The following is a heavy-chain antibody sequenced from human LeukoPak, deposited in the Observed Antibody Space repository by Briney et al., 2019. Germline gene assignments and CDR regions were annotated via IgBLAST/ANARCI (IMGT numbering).Heavy chain of an antibody. CDR3: ARVGSSSSGGGVDY. D-gene: IGHD6-6*01. CDR2: ISAYSGNT. V-gene: IGHV1-18*01. CDR1: GYTFTSYG. J-gene: IGHJ4*02. Sequence: GASVKVSCEASGYTFTSYGISWVRQAPGQGLEWMGWISAYSGNTNYAQKLQGRVTMTTDTSTSTAYMELRSLRSDDTAVYYCARVGSSSSGGGVDYWGQGTLVTVSS.